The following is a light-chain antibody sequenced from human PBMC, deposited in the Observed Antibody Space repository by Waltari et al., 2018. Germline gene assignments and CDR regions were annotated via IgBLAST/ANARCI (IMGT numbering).Light chain of an antibody. V-gene: IGKV1-5*03. CDR2: KAS. Sequence: DVQLTQSPSTLSASVGDTVTITCRASQSISSWLAWYQQKAGKAPKLLIYKASTLESGVPSRFSGSGSGTEFTLTNSSLQPDDLATYYCQQYNTYYTFGQGTILEIK. CDR1: QSISSW. J-gene: IGKJ2*01. CDR3: QQYNTYYT.